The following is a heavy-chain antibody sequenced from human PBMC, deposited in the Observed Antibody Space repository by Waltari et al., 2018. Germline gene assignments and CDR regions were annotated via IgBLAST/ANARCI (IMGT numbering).Heavy chain of an antibody. D-gene: IGHD5-12*01. V-gene: IGHV4-39*07. J-gene: IGHJ4*02. CDR1: GGSISSSSYY. CDR3: ARRQGGSGYDSVAY. Sequence: QLQLQESGPGLVKPPETLSLTCTVSGGSISSSSYYWGWIRQPPEKGLEWVASMDYSGRTYYDPSLKGRVTIAVDTSKNQFSLKLSPVTAADTAVYYCARRQGGSGYDSVAYWGQGTLVTVSS. CDR2: MDYSGRT.